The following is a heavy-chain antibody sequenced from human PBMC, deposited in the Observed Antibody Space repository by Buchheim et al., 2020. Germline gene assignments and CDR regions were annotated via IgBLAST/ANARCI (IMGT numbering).Heavy chain of an antibody. V-gene: IGHV5-10-1*01. D-gene: IGHD6-19*01. CDR1: GYSFSTYW. CDR2: IDPSDSYT. CDR3: ARHSATAVADNFDY. Sequence: EVQLVQSGAEVKKPGESLKISCKGSGYSFSTYWIGWVRQMPGKGLEWMGRIDPSDSYTDYRPSLEGHVTISADKSISTAYLQWSSLKASDTAIYYCARHSATAVADNFDYWGQGTL. J-gene: IGHJ4*02.